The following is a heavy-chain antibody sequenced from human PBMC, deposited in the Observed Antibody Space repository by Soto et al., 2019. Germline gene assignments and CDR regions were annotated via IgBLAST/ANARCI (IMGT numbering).Heavy chain of an antibody. CDR3: AHRLGGYTWHDGYFGF. V-gene: IGHV2-5*02. D-gene: IGHD5-12*01. J-gene: IGHJ4*02. CDR2: IYWDDDK. CDR1: GFSLTSNPLG. Sequence: QITLKESGPSLVNPTQALALTCTFSGFSLTSNPLGVGWIRQPQGQALDWLAVIYWDDDKRYSPSLKSRLTSTKVTPKNRVARIMTDMDPVDTATYYCAHRLGGYTWHDGYFGFWGQGILVTVSS.